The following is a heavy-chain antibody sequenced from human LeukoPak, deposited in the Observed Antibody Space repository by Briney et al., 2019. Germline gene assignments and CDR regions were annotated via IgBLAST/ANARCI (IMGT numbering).Heavy chain of an antibody. CDR2: ISSSSSTI. J-gene: IGHJ1*01. CDR1: GFTFSSYS. D-gene: IGHD3-9*01. V-gene: IGHV3-48*04. CDR3: ARDILTGSQSRFQH. Sequence: GGSLRLSCAASGFTFSSYSMTRVRQAPGKGLEWGSYISSSSSTIYYADSVKGRFTISRDNAKNSLCLQMNSLRAEDTAVYYCARDILTGSQSRFQHWGQGTLVTVSS.